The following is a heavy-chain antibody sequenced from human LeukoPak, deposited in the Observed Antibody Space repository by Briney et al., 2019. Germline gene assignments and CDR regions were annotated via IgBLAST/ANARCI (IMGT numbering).Heavy chain of an antibody. Sequence: ASVKVSCKASGYTFTNYAMHWVRQAPGQRLEWMGWINGGTGNTKYSQEFQGRVTITRDTSASTAYMEVSSLRSEDMAVYYCARARYESRIWPKSRYDYYYYMDVWGKGTTVTVSS. CDR1: GYTFTNYA. V-gene: IGHV1-3*03. CDR2: INGGTGNT. D-gene: IGHD3-3*01. CDR3: ARARYESRIWPKSRYDYYYYMDV. J-gene: IGHJ6*03.